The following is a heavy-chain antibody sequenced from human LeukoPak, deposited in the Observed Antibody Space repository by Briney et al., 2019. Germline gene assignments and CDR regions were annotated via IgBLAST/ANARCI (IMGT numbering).Heavy chain of an antibody. J-gene: IGHJ4*02. Sequence: SVNVSCKASGGTFSSYAISWVRQAPGQGLEWMGGIIPIFGTANYAQKFQGRVTITADESTSTAYMELSSLRSEDTAVYYCARDQRTYYYDSSGQSHFDYWGQGTLVTVSS. V-gene: IGHV1-69*01. CDR2: IIPIFGTA. CDR1: GGTFSSYA. D-gene: IGHD3-22*01. CDR3: ARDQRTYYYDSSGQSHFDY.